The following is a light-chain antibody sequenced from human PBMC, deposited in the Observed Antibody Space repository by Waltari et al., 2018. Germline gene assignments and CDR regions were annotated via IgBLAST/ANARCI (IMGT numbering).Light chain of an antibody. CDR1: QNISNN. CDR2: CAS. CDR3: QKYNNWRT. J-gene: IGKJ2*01. V-gene: IGKV3-15*01. Sequence: EVLLTQSPATLSVSPGERSTLSCRASQNISNNLACYQQKPGQAPRLLIYCASTRATGVPARFSGSGSGTEFTLTISSLQSEDFAVYYCQKYNNWRTFGQGTKLESK.